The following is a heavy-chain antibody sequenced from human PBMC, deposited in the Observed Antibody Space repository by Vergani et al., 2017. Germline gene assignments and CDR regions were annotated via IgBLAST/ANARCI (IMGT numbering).Heavy chain of an antibody. CDR2: INPSGGHT. D-gene: IGHD3-9*01. V-gene: IGHV1-46*03. J-gene: IGHJ4*02. Sequence: QVQVVQSGAEVKKSGASVKVSCKTSGYTFSNYYMHWVRQAPGQGLEWMGIINPSGGHTNYAQKFQVRVTTTRDTSTSTVYMELSSLRSEDTAIYYCARGDYGILTGYRYWGQGTLVTVSA. CDR1: GYTFSNYY. CDR3: ARGDYGILTGYRY.